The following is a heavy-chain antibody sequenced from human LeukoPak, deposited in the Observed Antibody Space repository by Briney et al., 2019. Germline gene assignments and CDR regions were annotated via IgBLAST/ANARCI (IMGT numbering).Heavy chain of an antibody. CDR2: LRGGGET. J-gene: IGHJ4*02. CDR1: GFTFVSYA. CDR3: AKASWVSSADAVL. V-gene: IGHV3-23*01. D-gene: IGHD3-3*01. Sequence: GGSLRLSCAASGFTFVSYAMTWVRQAPARGLEWVSSLRGGGETFYADSVKGRFTLSRDDSRNTVYLQMNNLRVEDTAVYFCAKASWVSSADAVLWGQGTLVTVSS.